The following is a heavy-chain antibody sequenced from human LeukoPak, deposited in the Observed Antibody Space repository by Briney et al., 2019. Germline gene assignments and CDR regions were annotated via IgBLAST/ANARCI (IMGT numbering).Heavy chain of an antibody. CDR2: ISAYNGNT. V-gene: IGHV1-18*04. J-gene: IGHJ5*02. D-gene: IGHD3-16*02. CDR3: ARDLYDYVWGSYRYILDP. Sequence: RASVKVSCKASGYTFTSYGISWVRQAPGQGLEWMGWISAYNGNTNYAQKLQGRVTMTTDTSTSTAYMELRSLRSDDTAVYYCARDLYDYVWGSYRYILDPWGQGTLVTVSS. CDR1: GYTFTSYG.